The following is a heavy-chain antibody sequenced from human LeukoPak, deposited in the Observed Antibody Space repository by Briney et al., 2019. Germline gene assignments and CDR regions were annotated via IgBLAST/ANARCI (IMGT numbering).Heavy chain of an antibody. Sequence: GGSLRLSCTASGFTFSSYAMNWVRHDPGKGLQWVSYISSSSSTIYYADSVKGRFTISRDNAKNPLYLQMNSLRDEDTAVYYCARDTGDGSYDYWGQGTLVTVSS. CDR1: GFTFSSYA. CDR2: ISSSSSTI. D-gene: IGHD1-26*01. V-gene: IGHV3-48*02. J-gene: IGHJ4*02. CDR3: ARDTGDGSYDY.